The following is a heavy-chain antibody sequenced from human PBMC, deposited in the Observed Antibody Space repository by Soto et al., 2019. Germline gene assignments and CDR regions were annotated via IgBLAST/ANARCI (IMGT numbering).Heavy chain of an antibody. D-gene: IGHD5-18*01. J-gene: IGHJ6*02. CDR2: ISGSGGST. CDR3: PKERGYSYGYLDYYYGMDV. CDR1: GFTFSSYA. Sequence: GGSLRLSCAASGFTFSSYAMSWVRQAPGKGLEWVSAISGSGGSTYYADSVKGRFTISRDNSKNTLYLQMNSLRAEDTAVYYCPKERGYSYGYLDYYYGMDVWGQGTTVTVSS. V-gene: IGHV3-23*01.